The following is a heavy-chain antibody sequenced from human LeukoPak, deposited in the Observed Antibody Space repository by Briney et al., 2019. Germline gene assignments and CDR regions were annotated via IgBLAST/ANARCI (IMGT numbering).Heavy chain of an antibody. V-gene: IGHV1-24*01. D-gene: IGHD2-15*01. CDR2: FDPEDGET. CDR1: GYTLTELS. CDR3: ATQYCSGGSCYSGFDY. J-gene: IGHJ4*02. Sequence: ASVKVSCKVSGYTLTELSMHWVRQAPGKGLEWMGGFDPEDGETIYAQKFQGRVAMTEDTSTDTAYMELSSLRSEDTAVYYCATQYCSGGSCYSGFDYWGQGTLVTVSS.